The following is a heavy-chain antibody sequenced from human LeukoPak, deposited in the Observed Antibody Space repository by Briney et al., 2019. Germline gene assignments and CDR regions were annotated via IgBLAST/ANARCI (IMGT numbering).Heavy chain of an antibody. Sequence: SETLSLTCRVSGASISSHYWSWIRQPPGKGLEWIGYMFYTGSAKYNPSLKSRVTISVDTSKKQFSLKVSSVTAADTAAYYCASVDSSAYFSYFDSWGQGALVTVSS. J-gene: IGHJ4*02. D-gene: IGHD3-22*01. CDR1: GASISSHY. CDR3: ASVDSSAYFSYFDS. CDR2: MFYTGSA. V-gene: IGHV4-59*11.